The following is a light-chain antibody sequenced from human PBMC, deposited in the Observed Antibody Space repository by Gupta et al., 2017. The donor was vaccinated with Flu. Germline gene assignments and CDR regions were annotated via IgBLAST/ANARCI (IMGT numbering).Light chain of an antibody. J-gene: IGKJ2*01. V-gene: IGKV3-11*01. Sequence: EIVFTQSPATLSLSPGDRADLSCRASQTVSDYIVWYQQKPGQPPRLLLFSPSTRAAGIPPRFSVSGSETDFTLTISSLEPEDFAVYYCQQRQQRSNWPMYTFGQGTRLDI. CDR2: SPS. CDR3: QQRQQRSNWPMYT. CDR1: QTVSDY.